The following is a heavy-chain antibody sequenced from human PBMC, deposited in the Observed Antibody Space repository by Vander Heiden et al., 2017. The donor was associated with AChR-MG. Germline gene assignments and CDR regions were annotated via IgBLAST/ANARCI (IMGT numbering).Heavy chain of an antibody. V-gene: IGHV4-59*08. CDR2: IYYSGST. CDR1: GGSISSYY. Sequence: QVQLQESGPGLVKPSETLSLTCTVSGGSISSYYWSWIRQPPGKGLEWIGYIYYSGSTNYNPPLKSRVTISVETSKNQFSLKLSSVTAADTAVYYCARGGKGVGATTAFDYWGQGTLVTVSS. CDR3: ARGGKGVGATTAFDY. D-gene: IGHD1-26*01. J-gene: IGHJ4*02.